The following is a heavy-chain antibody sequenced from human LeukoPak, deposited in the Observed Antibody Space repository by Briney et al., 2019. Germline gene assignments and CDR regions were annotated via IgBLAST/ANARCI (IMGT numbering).Heavy chain of an antibody. V-gene: IGHV5-51*01. CDR3: ARLYYYDSSGYYYFDY. CDR1: GYSFTSYW. CDR2: IYPGDSDT. Sequence: GESLKISCKGSGYSFTSYWIGWVRQMPGKGLEWMGIIYPGDSDTRYSPSFQGQVTISADKSIRTAYLQWSSLKASDTAMYYCARLYYYDSSGYYYFDYWGQGTLVTVSS. J-gene: IGHJ4*02. D-gene: IGHD3-22*01.